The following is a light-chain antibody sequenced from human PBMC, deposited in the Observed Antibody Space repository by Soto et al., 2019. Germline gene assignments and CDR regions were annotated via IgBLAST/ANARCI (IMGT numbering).Light chain of an antibody. Sequence: ETVLTQSPGTLSLSPGERATLSCRASKSVWGSLLAWYQHKPGQTPRLLIYGASGRATGIPDRFSGSGSGTDFTLTISRLEPEDFAVYYCQQYGSPWTFGQGTKVEI. J-gene: IGKJ1*01. V-gene: IGKV3-20*01. CDR2: GAS. CDR3: QQYGSPWT. CDR1: KSVWGSL.